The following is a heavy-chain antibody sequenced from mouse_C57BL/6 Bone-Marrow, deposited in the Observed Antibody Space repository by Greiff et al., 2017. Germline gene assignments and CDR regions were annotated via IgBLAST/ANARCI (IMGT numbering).Heavy chain of an antibody. CDR3: ARYKGGYYAMDY. J-gene: IGHJ4*01. V-gene: IGHV7-3*01. Sequence: EVQVVASGGGLVQPGGSLSLSCAASGFTFTDYYMSWVRQPPGKALEWLGFIRNKANGYTTEYSASVKGRFTISRDNSQSILYLQMNALRAEDSATYYCARYKGGYYAMDYWGQGTSVTVSS. CDR1: GFTFTDYY. CDR2: IRNKANGYTT.